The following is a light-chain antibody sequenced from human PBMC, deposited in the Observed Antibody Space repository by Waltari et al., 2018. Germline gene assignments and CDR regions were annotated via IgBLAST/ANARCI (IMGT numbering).Light chain of an antibody. CDR2: GAT. CDR1: QTIATNF. J-gene: IGKJ5*01. Sequence: DIVLTQSPVILSLSPGDRATLSCRASQTIATNFIAWYQLKPGRAPRLLSHGATSRATGISEVFSGSGSGTDFTLTISRLEPEDFAVYYCQHYGSSMITFGQGTRLEMK. CDR3: QHYGSSMIT. V-gene: IGKV3-20*01.